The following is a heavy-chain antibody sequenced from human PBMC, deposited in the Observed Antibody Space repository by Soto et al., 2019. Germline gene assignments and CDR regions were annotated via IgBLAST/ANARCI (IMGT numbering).Heavy chain of an antibody. CDR2: ISAYNGNT. V-gene: IGHV1-18*01. Sequence: QVQLVQSGAEVKKPGASVKVSCKASGYTFTSYGISWVRQAPGQGLEWMGWISAYNGNTNYAQKLQGRVTMTTDTSTSKAYMELRSLRSDDTAVYYCARADYGSGSYYNFGGMDVWGQGTTVTVSS. D-gene: IGHD3-10*01. CDR1: GYTFTSYG. J-gene: IGHJ6*02. CDR3: ARADYGSGSYYNFGGMDV.